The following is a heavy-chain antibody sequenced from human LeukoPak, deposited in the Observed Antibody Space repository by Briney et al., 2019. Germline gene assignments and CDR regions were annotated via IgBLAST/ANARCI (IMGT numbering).Heavy chain of an antibody. J-gene: IGHJ4*02. Sequence: PSQTLSLTCTVSGCSISSGSYYWSWIRQPAGKGLEWIGRIYTSGSTNYNPSLKSRVTISVDTSKNQFSLKLSSVTAADTAVYYCASYYDSSGYDYWGQGTLVTVSS. D-gene: IGHD3-22*01. CDR1: GCSISSGSYY. CDR2: IYTSGST. V-gene: IGHV4-61*02. CDR3: ASYYDSSGYDY.